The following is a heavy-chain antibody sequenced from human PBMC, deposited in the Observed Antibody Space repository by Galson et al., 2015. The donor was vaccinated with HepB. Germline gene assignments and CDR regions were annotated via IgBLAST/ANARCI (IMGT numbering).Heavy chain of an antibody. CDR3: ARGYCSGGSCHGGAFDI. Sequence: SVKVSCKASGGTFSSYTISWVRQAPGQGLEWMGRIIPILGIANYAQKFQGRVTITADKSTSTAYMELSSLRSEDTAVYYCARGYCSGGSCHGGAFDIWGQGTMVTVSS. V-gene: IGHV1-69*02. CDR2: IIPILGIA. J-gene: IGHJ3*02. D-gene: IGHD2-15*01. CDR1: GGTFSSYT.